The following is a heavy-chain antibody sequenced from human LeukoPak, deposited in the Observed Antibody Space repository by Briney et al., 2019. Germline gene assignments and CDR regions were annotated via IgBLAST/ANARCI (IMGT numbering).Heavy chain of an antibody. CDR1: GFTFSSYW. Sequence: GGSLRLSCAASGFTFSSYWMHWVRQAPGKGLVWVSRIYNDGSRTSYADSVKGRFTISRDNAKNSLYLQMNSLKTEDTAVYYCTTDGVGVEGATYDNWGQGTLVSVSS. CDR2: IYNDGSRT. CDR3: TTDGVGVEGATYDN. D-gene: IGHD1-26*01. J-gene: IGHJ4*02. V-gene: IGHV3-74*01.